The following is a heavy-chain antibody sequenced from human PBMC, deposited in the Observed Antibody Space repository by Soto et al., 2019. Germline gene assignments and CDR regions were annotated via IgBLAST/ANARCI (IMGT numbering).Heavy chain of an antibody. Sequence: PGESLKISCKGSGYSFTSYWIGWVRQMPGKGLEWMGIIYPGDSDTRYSPSFQGQVTISADKFISTAYLQWSSLKASDTAMYYCARQIVVVTATPGYYYYYGMDVWGQGTTVTVSS. CDR1: GYSFTSYW. CDR2: IYPGDSDT. CDR3: ARQIVVVTATPGYYYYYGMDV. D-gene: IGHD2-21*02. V-gene: IGHV5-51*01. J-gene: IGHJ6*02.